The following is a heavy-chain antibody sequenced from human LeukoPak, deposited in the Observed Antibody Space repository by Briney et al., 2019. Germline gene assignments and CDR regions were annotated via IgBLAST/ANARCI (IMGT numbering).Heavy chain of an antibody. CDR2: IIPIFGTA. CDR3: AADPDYNGNGDAFDF. Sequence: SSVKVSCKASGGTFSSYASSWVRQAPGQGLDWMGGIIPIFGTANYAQKFQGRVTITADESTSTAYMELSSLSSEDTAVFYCAADPDYNGNGDAFDFWGQGTMVTVSS. D-gene: IGHD4-23*01. CDR1: GGTFSSYA. V-gene: IGHV1-69*01. J-gene: IGHJ3*01.